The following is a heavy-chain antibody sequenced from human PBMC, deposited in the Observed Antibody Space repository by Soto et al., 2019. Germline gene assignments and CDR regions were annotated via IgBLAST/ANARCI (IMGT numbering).Heavy chain of an antibody. CDR1: GYTFSDSS. J-gene: IGHJ4*02. Sequence: GGSLRLSCAASGYTFSDSSIHWVRQASWKGLEWVGRIRSKANSYATVYAASVKGRFTISRDDSKNTAYLQMNSLKTEDTAVYYCARLWSEREPNFDYGGQGTLV. D-gene: IGHD1-26*01. V-gene: IGHV3-73*01. CDR2: IRSKANSYAT. CDR3: ARLWSEREPNFDY.